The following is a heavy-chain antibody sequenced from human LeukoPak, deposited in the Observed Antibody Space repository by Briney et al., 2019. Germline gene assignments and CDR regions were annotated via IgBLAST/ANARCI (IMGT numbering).Heavy chain of an antibody. J-gene: IGHJ4*02. CDR2: IRYDGSNK. CDR1: GFTFSSYG. CDR3: ARAGRRLLFLES. V-gene: IGHV3-30*02. Sequence: PGGSLRLSCAASGFTFSSYGMHWVRQAPGKGLEWVAFIRYDGSNKYYADSVKGRVMISRDNSKNTLCLQMNSLRAEDTALYYCARAGRRLLFLESWGLGTLVTVSS. D-gene: IGHD6-6*01.